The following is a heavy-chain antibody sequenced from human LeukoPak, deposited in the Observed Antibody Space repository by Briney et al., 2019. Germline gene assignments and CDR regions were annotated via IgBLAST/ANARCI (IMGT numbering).Heavy chain of an antibody. Sequence: LTGASLRLSCAASGFTFSSYAMSWVRQAPGKGLEWVSAISGSGGSTYYADSVKGRFTISRDNSKNTLYLQMNSLRAEDTAVYYCAKGGSGSYYGAFDVWGQGTMVTVSS. J-gene: IGHJ3*01. CDR1: GFTFSSYA. CDR2: ISGSGGST. V-gene: IGHV3-23*01. CDR3: AKGGSGSYYGAFDV. D-gene: IGHD1-26*01.